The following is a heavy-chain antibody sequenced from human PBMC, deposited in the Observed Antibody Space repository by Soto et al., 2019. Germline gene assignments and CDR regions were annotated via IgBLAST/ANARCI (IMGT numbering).Heavy chain of an antibody. D-gene: IGHD1-26*01. CDR3: ARPRDSGGSWRYYYGMDV. Sequence: PSETLSLTCTVSGGSISSSSYYWGWIRQPPGKGLGWIGSIYYSGSTYYNPSLKSRVTISVDTSKNQFSLKLSSVTAADTAVYYCARPRDSGGSWRYYYGMDVWGQGTTVTVSS. V-gene: IGHV4-39*01. CDR2: IYYSGST. CDR1: GGSISSSSYY. J-gene: IGHJ6*02.